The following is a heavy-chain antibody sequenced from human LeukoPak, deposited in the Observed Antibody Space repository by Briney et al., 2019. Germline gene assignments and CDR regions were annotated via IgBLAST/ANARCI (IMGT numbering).Heavy chain of an antibody. CDR3: ARQIAVAGKAGFDY. Sequence: SETLSLTCSVSGASVSTSKVYWGWIRQPPGKGLEWIGTVYYGASTYYKPSLKSRVSISFDTTKNHFSLTLAPVTAADTAVYYCARQIAVAGKAGFDYWGQGTPVTVSS. CDR1: GASVSTSKVY. D-gene: IGHD6-19*01. CDR2: VYYGAST. J-gene: IGHJ4*02. V-gene: IGHV4-39*01.